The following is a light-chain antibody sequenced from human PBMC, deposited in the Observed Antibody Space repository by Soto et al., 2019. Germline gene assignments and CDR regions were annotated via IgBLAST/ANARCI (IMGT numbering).Light chain of an antibody. V-gene: IGKV3-15*01. CDR2: GVS. CDR3: QQYETWPRT. J-gene: IGKJ2*01. Sequence: VMTQSPATLSVSQGDPPTLSCRSSQNVHINLAWYQQKPGQAPTLLIYGVSARAPGVPARFSGTGSGTEFTLTIRNLQSEDFGVYYCQQYETWPRTFGQGTK. CDR1: QNVHIN.